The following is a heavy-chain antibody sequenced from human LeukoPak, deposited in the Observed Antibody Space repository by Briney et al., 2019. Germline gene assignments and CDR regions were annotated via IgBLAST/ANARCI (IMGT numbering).Heavy chain of an antibody. Sequence: ASVKVSCRTSGYTFIGYFIHWVRQAPGQGLEWMGRVNCDSGDTNYAQHFQDRVTMTRDTSITTAYMELSSLTSDDTAVYYRASDLYSTPHWELDYWGLGTLVTVSS. CDR2: VNCDSGDT. D-gene: IGHD2-21*01. CDR1: GYTFIGYF. J-gene: IGHJ4*02. V-gene: IGHV1-2*06. CDR3: ASDLYSTPHWELDY.